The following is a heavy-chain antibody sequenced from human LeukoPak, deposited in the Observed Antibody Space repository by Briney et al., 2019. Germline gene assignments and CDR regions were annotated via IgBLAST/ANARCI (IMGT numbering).Heavy chain of an antibody. D-gene: IGHD6-19*01. V-gene: IGHV4-34*01. CDR1: GGSFSGYY. J-gene: IGHJ4*02. Sequence: PSETLSLTCAVYGGSFSGYYWSWIRQPPGKGLEWIGEINHSGSTNYNPSLKSRVTISVDTSKNQFSLKLSSVTAADTAVYYCARAPLDSSGWYRGYFDYWGQGTLVTVSS. CDR2: INHSGST. CDR3: ARAPLDSSGWYRGYFDY.